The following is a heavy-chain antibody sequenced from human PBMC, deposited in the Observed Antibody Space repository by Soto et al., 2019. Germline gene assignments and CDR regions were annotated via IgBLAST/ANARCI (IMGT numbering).Heavy chain of an antibody. D-gene: IGHD5-18*01. Sequence: QVQLVQSGAEVKKPGSSVKVSCKASGGTFSSYASNWVRQAPGQGLEWMGGIIPIFGTANYAQKFQGRVTITADESTSTAYMELSSLRSEDTAVYYCATLGYSYGYDFDYWGQGTLVTVSS. J-gene: IGHJ4*02. V-gene: IGHV1-69*12. CDR1: GGTFSSYA. CDR3: ATLGYSYGYDFDY. CDR2: IIPIFGTA.